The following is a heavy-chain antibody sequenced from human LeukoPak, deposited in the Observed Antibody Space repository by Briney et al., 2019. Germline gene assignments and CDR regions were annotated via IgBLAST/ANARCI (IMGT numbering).Heavy chain of an antibody. Sequence: GGSLRLSCAASGFTFSSYSMNWVRQAPGKGLEWVSSISSSSSYIYYAGSVKGRFTISRDNAKNSLYLQMNSLRAEDTAVYYCASLVPNWNVDYWGQGTLVTVSS. V-gene: IGHV3-21*01. D-gene: IGHD1-1*01. CDR1: GFTFSSYS. J-gene: IGHJ4*02. CDR3: ASLVPNWNVDY. CDR2: ISSSSSYI.